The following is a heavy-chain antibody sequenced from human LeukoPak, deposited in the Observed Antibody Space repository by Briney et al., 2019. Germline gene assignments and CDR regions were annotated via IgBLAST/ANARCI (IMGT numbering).Heavy chain of an antibody. D-gene: IGHD1-1*01. J-gene: IGHJ3*02. CDR1: GGSINSYY. CDR2: IYYSGST. Sequence: PSETLSLTCTVSGGSINSYYWSWIRQPAGKGLEWIGYIYYSGSTNYNPSLKSRVTISVDTSKNQFSLKLSSVTAADTAVYYCAREVEDSVGAFDIWGQGTMVTVSS. CDR3: AREVEDSVGAFDI. V-gene: IGHV4-59*01.